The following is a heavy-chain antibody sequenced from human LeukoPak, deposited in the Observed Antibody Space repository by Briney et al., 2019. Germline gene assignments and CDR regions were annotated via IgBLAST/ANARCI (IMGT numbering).Heavy chain of an antibody. V-gene: IGHV1-18*01. J-gene: IGHJ6*03. CDR1: GYSFTTYG. Sequence: ASVKVSCKASGYSFTTYGISWVRQAPGQGLGWMGWISANNNNTDNVQKLQGRVTMTTDTSTSTAYMELRSLRSDDTAVYYCARVVGLTGYSSSWYSGYYYYMDVWGKGTTVTVSS. CDR3: ARVVGLTGYSSSWYSGYYYYMDV. D-gene: IGHD6-13*01. CDR2: ISANNNNT.